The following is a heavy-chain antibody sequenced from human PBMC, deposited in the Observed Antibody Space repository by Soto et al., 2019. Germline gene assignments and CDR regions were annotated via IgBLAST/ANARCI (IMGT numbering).Heavy chain of an antibody. D-gene: IGHD3-16*01. CDR1: GFTFSSYW. J-gene: IGHJ5*02. Sequence: EAQLVESGGGWVQPGGSLRVSCAVSGFTFSSYWMSWVRQAPGKGLEWVAKIKQDGSEKDYVDSVKGRFTLSRDNANNSLYLHMYSLRAEDTAVYYCERGGRDAYNWFDPWGQGTLVTVSS. V-gene: IGHV3-7*01. CDR3: ERGGRDAYNWFDP. CDR2: IKQDGSEK.